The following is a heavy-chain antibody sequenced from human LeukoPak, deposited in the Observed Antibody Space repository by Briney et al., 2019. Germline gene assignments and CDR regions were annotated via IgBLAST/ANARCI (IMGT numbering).Heavy chain of an antibody. CDR2: ISSSSSYI. D-gene: IGHD6-19*01. CDR3: AKVGFGWYQIDY. Sequence: PGGSLRLSCAASGFTFSSYSMNWVRQAPGKGLEWVSSISSSSSYIYYADSVKGRFTISRDNAKNSLYLQMNSLRAEDTAVYYCAKVGFGWYQIDYWGQGTLVTVSS. CDR1: GFTFSSYS. J-gene: IGHJ4*02. V-gene: IGHV3-21*01.